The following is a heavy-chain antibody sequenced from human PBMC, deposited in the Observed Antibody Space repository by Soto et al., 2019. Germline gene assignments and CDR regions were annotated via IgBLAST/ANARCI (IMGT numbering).Heavy chain of an antibody. Sequence: GESLKISCKASGYSFTNNWIGWVRQMPGKGLEWMAFIYPDDSDIRYSPSFQGQVTISADKSITTAYLQRSSLRASDSAIYYCARLSGFYGMDVWGQGTTVTVSS. CDR3: ARLSGFYGMDV. CDR2: IYPDDSDI. V-gene: IGHV5-51*01. CDR1: GYSFTNNW. J-gene: IGHJ6*02.